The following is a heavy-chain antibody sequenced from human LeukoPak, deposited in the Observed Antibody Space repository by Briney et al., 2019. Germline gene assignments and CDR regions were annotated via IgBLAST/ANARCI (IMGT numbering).Heavy chain of an antibody. J-gene: IGHJ4*02. CDR2: ISGSGGST. D-gene: IGHD4-17*01. CDR3: ARGSYGDYASY. Sequence: PGGSLRLSCAASGFTFSSYAMSWVRQAPGKGLERVSAISGSGGSTYYADSVKGRFTISRDNSKNTLYLQMNSLRAEDTAVYYCARGSYGDYASYWGQGTLVTVSS. CDR1: GFTFSSYA. V-gene: IGHV3-23*01.